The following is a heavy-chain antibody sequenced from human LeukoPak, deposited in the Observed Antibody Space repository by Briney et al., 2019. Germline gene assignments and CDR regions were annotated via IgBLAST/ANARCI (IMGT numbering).Heavy chain of an antibody. J-gene: IGHJ4*02. CDR2: IKQDGSEK. CDR3: ARISFGAVAAARNFDY. D-gene: IGHD6-13*01. CDR1: GFTFSSYW. V-gene: IGHV3-7*03. Sequence: GGSLRLSCAASGFTFSSYWMSWVRQAPGKGLEWVANIKQDGSEKYYVDSVKGRFTISRDNAKNSLYLQMNSLRAEDTAVYYCARISFGAVAAARNFDYWGQGTLVTVSS.